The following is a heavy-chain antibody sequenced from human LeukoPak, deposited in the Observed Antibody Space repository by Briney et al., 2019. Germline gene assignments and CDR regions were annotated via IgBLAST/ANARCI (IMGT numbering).Heavy chain of an antibody. Sequence: GGSLRLSCAASGFTFSSYWMSWVRQAPGKGLEWVANIKQDGSEKFYVESAEGRLTISRDNAKNSLNLQMNSLRAEDTAVYYYARDQNDILTGYYGGFYYYHMDVWGKGTTVTISS. CDR3: ARDQNDILTGYYGGFYYYHMDV. CDR2: IKQDGSEK. D-gene: IGHD3-9*01. V-gene: IGHV3-7*01. J-gene: IGHJ6*03. CDR1: GFTFSSYW.